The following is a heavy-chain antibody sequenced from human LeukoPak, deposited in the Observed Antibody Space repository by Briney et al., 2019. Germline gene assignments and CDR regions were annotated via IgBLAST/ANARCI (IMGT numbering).Heavy chain of an antibody. D-gene: IGHD3-9*01. CDR1: GYTFTRNG. V-gene: IGHV1-18*01. CDR3: ARVREGVYNYYDILTGPPENYYYMDV. CDR2: ISAFDANT. Sequence: WASVKVSCKASGYTFTRNGISWVRQAPGQGLEWMGWISAFDANTNYAQRLQGRVTMTTDTPTSTAYMELRSLRSDDTAVYYCARVREGVYNYYDILTGPPENYYYMDVWGKGTTVTVSS. J-gene: IGHJ6*03.